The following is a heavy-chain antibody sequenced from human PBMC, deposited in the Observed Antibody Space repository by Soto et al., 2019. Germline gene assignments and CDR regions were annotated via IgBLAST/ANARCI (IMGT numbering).Heavy chain of an antibody. J-gene: IGHJ4*01. CDR3: ARGGAYCGGDFSPHYLDY. V-gene: IGHV4-61*03. D-gene: IGHD2-21*02. Sequence: QVQLQESGPGLVKPSETLSLTCTVSGGSVSSGSYYWSWIRQPPGKGLEWIGYIYYNGRTNYNPSLKSRVTLSADTSKNHFSLKLNSVTAADTAVYSCARGGAYCGGDFSPHYLDYWGHGTLVTVSS. CDR1: GGSVSSGSYY. CDR2: IYYNGRT.